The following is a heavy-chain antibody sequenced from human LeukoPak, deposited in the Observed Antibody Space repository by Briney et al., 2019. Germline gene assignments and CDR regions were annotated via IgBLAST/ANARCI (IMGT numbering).Heavy chain of an antibody. CDR2: IYYSGST. V-gene: IGHV4-59*08. J-gene: IGHJ5*02. Sequence: PSETLSLTCTVSGGSISSYYWSWIRQPPGKGLEWIGYIYYSGSTNYNPSLKSRVTISVDTSKNQFSLKLSSVTAADTAVYYCARHKDIVVVPAGFDPWGQGTLVTVSS. CDR1: GGSISSYY. D-gene: IGHD2-2*01. CDR3: ARHKDIVVVPAGFDP.